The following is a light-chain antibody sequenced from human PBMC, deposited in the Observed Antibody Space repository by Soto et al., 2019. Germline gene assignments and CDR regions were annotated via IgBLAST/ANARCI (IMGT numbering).Light chain of an antibody. CDR3: HQRSNWPLT. CDR2: DAS. V-gene: IGKV3-11*01. Sequence: EIVLTQSPATLSLSPGERATLTCRASQSVSSYLAWSQQKPGQAPRLLIYDASNRATGVPARFSGSGSGTDFTLTISSLDPEDFAVYYCHQRSNWPLTFGPGTKVDV. J-gene: IGKJ3*01. CDR1: QSVSSY.